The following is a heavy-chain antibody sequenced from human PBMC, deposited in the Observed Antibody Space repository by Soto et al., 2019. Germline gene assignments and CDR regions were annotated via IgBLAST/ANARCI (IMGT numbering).Heavy chain of an antibody. CDR2: IKQDGSEK. Sequence: GGSLRLSCAASGFTFSSYWMSWVRQAPRKGLEWVANIKQDGSEKYYVDSVKGRFTISRDNAKNSLYLQMNSLRAEDTAVYYCASDSGYKRAWSYYFDYWGQGTLVTVS. CDR1: GFTFSSYW. CDR3: ASDSGYKRAWSYYFDY. J-gene: IGHJ4*02. D-gene: IGHD3-22*01. V-gene: IGHV3-7*03.